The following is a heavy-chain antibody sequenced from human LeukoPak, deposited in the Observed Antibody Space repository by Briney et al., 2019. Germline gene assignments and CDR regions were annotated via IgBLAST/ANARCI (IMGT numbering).Heavy chain of an antibody. CDR3: ARDPDIPFGGVILNGGYFDY. Sequence: SETLSLTCTVSGGSISSDYWSWIRQPPGKGLEWIGYIYYSGSTNYNPSLKSRVTISVDTSKNQFSLKLSSVTAADTAVYYCARDPDIPFGGVILNGGYFDYWGHGTLVTVSS. J-gene: IGHJ4*01. D-gene: IGHD3-16*01. V-gene: IGHV4-59*01. CDR1: GGSISSDY. CDR2: IYYSGST.